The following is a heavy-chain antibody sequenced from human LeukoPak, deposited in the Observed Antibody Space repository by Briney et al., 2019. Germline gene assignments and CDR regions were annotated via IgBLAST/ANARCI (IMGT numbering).Heavy chain of an antibody. CDR3: ASLAAGDSFDY. Sequence: PSETLSLTCAVYGGSFSGYYWGWIRQPPGKGLEWIGEINHSGSTNYNPSLKSRVTISVDTSKNQFSLKLSSVTAADTAVYYCASLAAGDSFDYWGQGTLVTVSS. J-gene: IGHJ4*02. CDR2: INHSGST. CDR1: GGSFSGYY. V-gene: IGHV4-34*01. D-gene: IGHD6-13*01.